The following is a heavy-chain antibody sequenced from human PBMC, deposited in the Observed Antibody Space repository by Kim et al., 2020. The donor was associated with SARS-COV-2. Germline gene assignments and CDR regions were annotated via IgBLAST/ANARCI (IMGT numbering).Heavy chain of an antibody. D-gene: IGHD3-10*01. CDR1: GFTFSSYA. V-gene: IGHV3-23*01. J-gene: IGHJ3*02. Sequence: GGSLRLSCAASGFTFSSYAMSWVRQAPGKGLEWVSAISGSGGSTYYADSVKGRFTISRDNSKNTLYLQMNSLRAEDTAVYYCAKGLHMVRGVIITSNDAFDIWGQGTMVTVSS. CDR2: ISGSGGST. CDR3: AKGLHMVRGVIITSNDAFDI.